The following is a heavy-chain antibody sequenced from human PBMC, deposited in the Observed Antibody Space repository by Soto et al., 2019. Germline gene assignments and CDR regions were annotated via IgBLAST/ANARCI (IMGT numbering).Heavy chain of an antibody. V-gene: IGHV1-18*01. CDR2: NT. CDR1: GYTFANYG. J-gene: IGHJ4*02. Sequence: QVQLVQSGAEVKEPGASVKISCKTSGYTFANYGVTWVRQAPGQGVEWVGCNTDYAQKFQGTVTMTRDTSASTAYLELRSLKSDDTAVYSCARGGTHIYGASWNYDFDYWGQGTLVTVSS. CDR3: ARGGTHIYGASWNYDFDY. D-gene: IGHD1-7*01.